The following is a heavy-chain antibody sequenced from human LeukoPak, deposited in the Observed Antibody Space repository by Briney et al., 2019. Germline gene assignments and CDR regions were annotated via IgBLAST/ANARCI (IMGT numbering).Heavy chain of an antibody. Sequence: GGTLRLSCAASGFTFSIYWLHWVRQAPGKGLVWVSSINSDGSSTSYADSVKGRFTISRDNAKNTPYLQMNTLRAEDTAVYYCASLDYWGQGTPVTVSS. CDR3: ASLDY. CDR2: INSDGSST. J-gene: IGHJ4*02. CDR1: GFTFSIYW. V-gene: IGHV3-74*01.